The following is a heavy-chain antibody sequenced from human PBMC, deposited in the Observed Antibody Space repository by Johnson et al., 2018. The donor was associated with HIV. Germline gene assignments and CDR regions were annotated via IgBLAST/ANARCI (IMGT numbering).Heavy chain of an antibody. V-gene: IGHV3-66*01. CDR2: IYSGGST. CDR3: AASVYYYDSSGYFAFDI. CDR1: GFTVSSNY. Sequence: VQLVESGGGLVQPGGSPRLSCAASGFTVSSNYMSWVRQAPGKGLEWVSVIYSGGSTYYADSVKGRFTISRDNSKNTLYLQMNSLRAEDTAVYYCAASVYYYDSSGYFAFDIWGQGTMVTVSS. J-gene: IGHJ3*02. D-gene: IGHD3-22*01.